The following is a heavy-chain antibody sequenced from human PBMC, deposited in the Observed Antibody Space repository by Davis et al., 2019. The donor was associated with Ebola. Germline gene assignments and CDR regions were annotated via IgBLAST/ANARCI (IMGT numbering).Heavy chain of an antibody. V-gene: IGHV3-23*01. CDR3: AKGGAYASIHDY. CDR2: ISGGGDST. D-gene: IGHD5-12*01. Sequence: GESLKISCAASGFTFSTYTMSWVRQAPGGGLEWVSAISGGGDSTFFAASVEGRFIISRDNSKNTMYLQMPSLRAEDTAIYYCAKGGAYASIHDYWGRGTLVTVSS. CDR1: GFTFSTYT. J-gene: IGHJ4*02.